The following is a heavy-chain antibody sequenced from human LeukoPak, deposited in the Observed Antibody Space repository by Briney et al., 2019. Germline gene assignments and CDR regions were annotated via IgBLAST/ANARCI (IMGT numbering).Heavy chain of an antibody. CDR3: VRDERQCSGGSCYPSDY. V-gene: IGHV3-21*01. J-gene: IGHJ4*02. D-gene: IGHD2-15*01. CDR1: GFTFTTYA. CDR2: ISSTSTFI. Sequence: NSGGSLGLSCAASGFTFTTYAMNWVRQAPGKGLEWVSSISSTSTFIYYADSVKGRFTISRDNAKNSLYLQMNSLRAEDTAVYYCVRDERQCSGGSCYPSDYWGQGTLVTVSS.